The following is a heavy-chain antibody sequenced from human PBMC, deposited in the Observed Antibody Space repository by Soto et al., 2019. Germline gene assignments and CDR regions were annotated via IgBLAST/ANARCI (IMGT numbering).Heavy chain of an antibody. CDR3: ARSRDIVVVPAARWFDP. V-gene: IGHV3-21*01. CDR2: ISSSSSYI. J-gene: IGHJ5*02. CDR1: GFTFSSYS. D-gene: IGHD2-2*01. Sequence: GGSLRLSCAASGFTFSSYSMNWVRQAPGKGLEWVSSISSSSSYIYYADSVKGRFTISRDNAKNSLYLQMNSLRAEDTAVYYCARSRDIVVVPAARWFDPWGQGTLVTVSS.